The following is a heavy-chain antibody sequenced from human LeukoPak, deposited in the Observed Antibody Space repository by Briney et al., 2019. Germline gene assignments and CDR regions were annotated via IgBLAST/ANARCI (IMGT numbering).Heavy chain of an antibody. V-gene: IGHV4-39*07. CDR1: GGSISSSSYY. CDR2: IYYSGST. J-gene: IGHJ4*02. CDR3: ARSYYGSGRYGPQFDY. Sequence: ASETLSLTCTVSGGSISSSSYYWGWIRQPPGKGLEWIGSIYYSGSTKYNPSLKSRVTISVDTSKNQFSLKLSSVTAADTAVYYCARSYYGSGRYGPQFDYWGQGTLVTVSS. D-gene: IGHD3-10*01.